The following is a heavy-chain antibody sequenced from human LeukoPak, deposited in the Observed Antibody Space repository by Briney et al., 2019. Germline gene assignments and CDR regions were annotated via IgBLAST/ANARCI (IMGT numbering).Heavy chain of an antibody. V-gene: IGHV1-18*01. D-gene: IGHD2/OR15-2a*01. Sequence: ASVKVSCKASGYTFTSCGISWVRQAPGQGLEWMGWISAYNGNTNYAQKLQGRVTMTTDTSTSTAYMELRSLRSDDAAVYYCARDKSTITYMDVWGQGTTVTVSS. J-gene: IGHJ6*02. CDR2: ISAYNGNT. CDR1: GYTFTSCG. CDR3: ARDKSTITYMDV.